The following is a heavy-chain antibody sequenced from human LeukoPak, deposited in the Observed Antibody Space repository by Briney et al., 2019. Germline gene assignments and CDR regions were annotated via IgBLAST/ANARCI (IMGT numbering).Heavy chain of an antibody. CDR1: GFTFSDYW. Sequence: GGSLRLSCAASGFTFSDYWMTWVRQAPGKGLEWVANIKGDGSEKYYVDSVKGRFTISRDNAKNSLYLQMNSLRAEDTAVYYCARKDGLDYWGQGTLVTVSS. CDR2: IKGDGSEK. CDR3: ARKDGLDY. J-gene: IGHJ4*02. D-gene: IGHD2-15*01. V-gene: IGHV3-7*01.